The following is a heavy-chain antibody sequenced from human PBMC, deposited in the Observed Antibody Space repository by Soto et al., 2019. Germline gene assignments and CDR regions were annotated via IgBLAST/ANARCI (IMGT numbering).Heavy chain of an antibody. V-gene: IGHV1-18*01. CDR2: INPFDGSR. CDR3: SRVDPGETSPFDH. CDR1: GYTFTTFG. D-gene: IGHD3-10*01. J-gene: IGHJ4*01. Sequence: ASVKVSCKTSGYTFTTFGISWVRQAPGQGLEWMGWINPFDGSRMFAQSFQGRVTMTRDTSTSTVYMEVSSLRSEDTAVYYCSRVDPGETSPFDHWDQ.